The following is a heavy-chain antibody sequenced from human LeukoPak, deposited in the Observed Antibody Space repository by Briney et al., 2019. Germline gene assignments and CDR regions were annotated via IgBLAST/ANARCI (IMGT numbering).Heavy chain of an antibody. Sequence: PSETLSLTCAVYGGSFSGYYWSWIRQPPGKGLEWIGEINHSGSTNYNPSLKSRVTISVDTSKNQFSLKLSSVTAADTAVYYCARGPGIAVAGTGIYYFDYWGQGTLVTVSS. V-gene: IGHV4-34*01. CDR3: ARGPGIAVAGTGIYYFDY. D-gene: IGHD6-19*01. CDR2: INHSGST. CDR1: GGSFSGYY. J-gene: IGHJ4*02.